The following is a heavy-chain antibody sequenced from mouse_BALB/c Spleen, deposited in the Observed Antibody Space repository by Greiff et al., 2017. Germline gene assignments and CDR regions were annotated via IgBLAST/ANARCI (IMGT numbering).Heavy chain of an antibody. D-gene: IGHD2-14*01. J-gene: IGHJ2*01. Sequence: EVQGVESGGGLVQPGGSLKLSCAASGFTFSSYTMSWVRQTPEKRLEWVAYISNGGGSTYYPDTVKGRFTISRDNAKNTLYLQMSSLKSEDTAMYYCARHYRYDGYFDYWGQGTTLTVSS. CDR1: GFTFSSYT. CDR2: ISNGGGST. CDR3: ARHYRYDGYFDY. V-gene: IGHV5-12-2*01.